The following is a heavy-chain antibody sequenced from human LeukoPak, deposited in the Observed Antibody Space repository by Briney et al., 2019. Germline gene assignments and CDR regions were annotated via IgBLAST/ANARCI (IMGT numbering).Heavy chain of an antibody. V-gene: IGHV3-66*01. CDR3: SRADYGRRATFDS. J-gene: IGHJ4*02. CDR1: GVSFSTYA. D-gene: IGHD4-17*01. Sequence: GGSLRLSCAVSGVSFSTYAVSWVRQAPGKGREGVSVIYIGGRAYYGDSVKGRGTISRDKSKNTMYLQMNCLRAEDTAVLFWSRADYGRRATFDSWGERTPVTVSS. CDR2: IYIGGRA.